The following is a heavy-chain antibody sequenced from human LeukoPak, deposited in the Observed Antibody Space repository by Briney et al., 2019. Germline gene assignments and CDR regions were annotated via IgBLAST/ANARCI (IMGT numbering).Heavy chain of an antibody. D-gene: IGHD3-22*01. V-gene: IGHV3-23*01. CDR1: GLTFSSYA. J-gene: IGHJ4*02. CDR2: ISGSGGST. Sequence: PGGSLRLSCAASGLTFSSYAMSWVRQAPGKGLEWVSAISGSGGSTYYADSVKGRFTISRDNSKNTLYLQMNSLRAEDTAVYYCAKSGSSGPAYFDYWGQGTLVTVSS. CDR3: AKSGSSGPAYFDY.